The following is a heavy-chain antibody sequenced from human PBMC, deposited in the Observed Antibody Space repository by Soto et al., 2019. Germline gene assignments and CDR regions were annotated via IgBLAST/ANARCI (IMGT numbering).Heavy chain of an antibody. CDR2: IYHSGST. D-gene: IGHD2-15*01. Sequence: SETLSLTCAVSGGSISGGGYSWSWIRQPPGKGLEWIGYIYHSGSTYYNPSLKSRVTISVDRSKNQFSLKLSSVTAADTAVYYCARGQVVAAPHRGQGTLVTVSS. V-gene: IGHV4-30-2*01. J-gene: IGHJ4*02. CDR3: ARGQVVAAPH. CDR1: GGSISGGGYS.